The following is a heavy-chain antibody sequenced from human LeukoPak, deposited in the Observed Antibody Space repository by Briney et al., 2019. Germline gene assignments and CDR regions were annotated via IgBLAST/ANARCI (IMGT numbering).Heavy chain of an antibody. J-gene: IGHJ4*02. D-gene: IGHD2-15*01. V-gene: IGHV1-2*02. CDR1: GYTFTSYG. CDR3: ARDHATWVDY. CDR2: INPNSGGT. Sequence: ASVKVSCKASGYTFTSYGISWVRQAPGQGLEWMGWINPNSGGTNYAQKFQGRVTMTRDTSISTAYMELSRLRSDDTAVYYCARDHATWVDYWGQGTLVTVSS.